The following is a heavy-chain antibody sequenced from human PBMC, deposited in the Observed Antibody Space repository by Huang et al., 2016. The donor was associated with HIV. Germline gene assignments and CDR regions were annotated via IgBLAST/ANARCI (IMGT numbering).Heavy chain of an antibody. D-gene: IGHD3-22*01. J-gene: IGHJ4*02. CDR2: MNPKIGHT. CDR3: ARARGFLYDSTGYYSRYYFDS. V-gene: IGHV1-8*03. CDR1: GFNFNNYD. Sequence: QVQLVQSGAEVKKPGASVKVSCKASGFNFNNYDFNWVRQASGQVLDCVGGMNPKIGHTGSAQKFQGIVTITRNTSITTAYMELRSLRSEDTAVYYCARARGFLYDSTGYYSRYYFDSWGQGTLVTISS.